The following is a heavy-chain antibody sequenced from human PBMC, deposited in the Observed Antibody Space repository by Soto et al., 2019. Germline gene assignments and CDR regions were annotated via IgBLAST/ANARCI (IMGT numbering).Heavy chain of an antibody. CDR3: ARHPARYHWFDP. V-gene: IGHV4-61*01. D-gene: IGHD1-1*01. CDR1: GGSVSSGFYY. Sequence: PSETLSLTCTVSGGSVSSGFYYWSWIRQPPGKGLEWLGYIYFSGSTKYNPSVKSRATISMDTSRNQFSLKLSSVTAADTAVYYCARHPARYHWFDPWGQGTLVTVSS. J-gene: IGHJ5*02. CDR2: IYFSGST.